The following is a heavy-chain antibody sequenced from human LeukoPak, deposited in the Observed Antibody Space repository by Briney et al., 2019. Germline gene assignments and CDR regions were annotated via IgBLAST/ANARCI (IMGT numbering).Heavy chain of an antibody. CDR1: GFTFNNAW. CDR3: ARETNLSFDY. CDR2: IKQDGSEK. V-gene: IGHV3-7*01. Sequence: PGGSLRLSCAASGFTFNNAWMSWVRQAPGKGLEWVANIKQDGSEKYYVDSVKGRFTISRDNAKNSLYLQMNSLRAEDTAVYYCARETNLSFDYWGQGTLVTVSS. J-gene: IGHJ4*02. D-gene: IGHD1-14*01.